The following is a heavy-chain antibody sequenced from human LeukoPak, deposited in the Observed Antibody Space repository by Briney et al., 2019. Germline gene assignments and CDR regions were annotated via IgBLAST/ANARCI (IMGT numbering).Heavy chain of an antibody. CDR2: IYSGGST. CDR1: GFTVSRNY. D-gene: IGHD3-22*01. V-gene: IGHV3-53*01. CDR3: ARGSGYYRYYFDY. J-gene: IGHJ4*02. Sequence: SGGSLRLSCAASGFTVSRNYMSWVRQAPGKGLEWVSVIYSGGSTYYADSVKGRFTISRDNSKNTLYLQMNSLRAEDTAVYYCARGSGYYRYYFDYWGQGTLVTVSS.